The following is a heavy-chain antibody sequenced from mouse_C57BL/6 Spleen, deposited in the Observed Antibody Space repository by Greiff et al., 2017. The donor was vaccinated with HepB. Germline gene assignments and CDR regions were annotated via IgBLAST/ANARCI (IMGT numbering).Heavy chain of an antibody. CDR3: VRRSTYDYDDAMDY. D-gene: IGHD2-4*01. CDR2: IRSKSNNYAT. J-gene: IGHJ4*01. V-gene: IGHV10-1*01. CDR1: GFSFNTYA. Sequence: EVKLVESGGGLVQPKGSLKLSCAASGFSFNTYAMNWVRQAPGKGLEWVARIRSKSNNYATYYADSVKDRFTISRDDSESMLYLQMNNLKTEDTAMYYCVRRSTYDYDDAMDYWGQGTSVTVSS.